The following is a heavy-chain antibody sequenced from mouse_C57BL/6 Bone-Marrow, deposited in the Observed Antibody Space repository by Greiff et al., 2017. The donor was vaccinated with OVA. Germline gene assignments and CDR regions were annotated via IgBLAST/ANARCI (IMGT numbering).Heavy chain of an antibody. Sequence: VQLQQPGAELVKPGASVKLSCKASGYTFTSYWMQWVKQRPGQGLEWIGEIDPSDSYTNYNQKFKGKATLTVDTSSSTAYMQLSSLTSEDSAVYYCARRLRWFAYWGQGTLVTVSA. V-gene: IGHV1-50*01. CDR3: ARRLRWFAY. D-gene: IGHD2-4*01. CDR1: GYTFTSYW. CDR2: IDPSDSYT. J-gene: IGHJ3*01.